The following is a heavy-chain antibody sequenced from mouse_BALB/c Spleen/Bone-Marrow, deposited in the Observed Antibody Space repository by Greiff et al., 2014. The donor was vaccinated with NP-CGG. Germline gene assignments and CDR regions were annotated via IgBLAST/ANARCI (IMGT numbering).Heavy chain of an antibody. J-gene: IGHJ3*01. Sequence: VQLKESGPELVKPGASVKMSCKASGYTFTDNYMMWVKQSHGKSLEWIGDINPNNGDTFYNQKFKGKATLTVDKSSSTAYMHLNSLTSEDSAVYYCAREKYGPAWFAYWGQGTLVTVSA. CDR3: AREKYGPAWFAY. D-gene: IGHD1-2*01. CDR2: INPNNGDT. CDR1: GYTFTDNY. V-gene: IGHV1-26*01.